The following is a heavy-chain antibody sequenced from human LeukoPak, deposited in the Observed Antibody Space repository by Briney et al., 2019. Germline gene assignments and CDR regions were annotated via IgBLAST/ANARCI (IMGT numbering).Heavy chain of an antibody. J-gene: IGHJ4*02. CDR3: ARGDYYDSGGYFPGMNY. CDR1: GYTFSNYA. CDR2: ISDYNGNT. V-gene: IGHV1-18*01. D-gene: IGHD3-22*01. Sequence: ASVKVSCKASGYTFSNYAITWVRQAPGQGLEWMGWISDYNGNTNYAQKFQGRVTMTTDTSTSTAYMELRSLRSDDTAVYYCARGDYYDSGGYFPGMNYWGQGTLVTVSS.